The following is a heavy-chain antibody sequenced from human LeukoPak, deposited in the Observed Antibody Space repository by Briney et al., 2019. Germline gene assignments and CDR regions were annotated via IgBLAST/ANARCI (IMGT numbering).Heavy chain of an antibody. Sequence: ASVKVSCKASGYTFTSYGISWVRRAPGQGREWMGWISAYNGNTNYAQKLQGRVTMTTDTSTGTAYMELRSLRSDDTAVYYCATSRVGYSGYDYLGDYYYGMDVWGQGTTVTVSS. CDR3: ATSRVGYSGYDYLGDYYYGMDV. J-gene: IGHJ6*02. CDR1: GYTFTSYG. D-gene: IGHD5-12*01. V-gene: IGHV1-18*01. CDR2: ISAYNGNT.